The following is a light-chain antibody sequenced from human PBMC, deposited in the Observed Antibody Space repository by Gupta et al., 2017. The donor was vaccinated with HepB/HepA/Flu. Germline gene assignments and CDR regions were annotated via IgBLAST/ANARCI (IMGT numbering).Light chain of an antibody. CDR1: QSVSSNY. V-gene: IGKV3-20*01. CDR2: GAS. Sequence: EIVLTQSPGTLSLSPGERATLSCWASQSVSSNYLAWYQQKPGQAPRLLIFGASSRATGIPDRFSGSGSGTDFTLTIRRLEPEDFAVYYCQQYGSSPFTCGPGTKVDIK. CDR3: QQYGSSPFT. J-gene: IGKJ3*01.